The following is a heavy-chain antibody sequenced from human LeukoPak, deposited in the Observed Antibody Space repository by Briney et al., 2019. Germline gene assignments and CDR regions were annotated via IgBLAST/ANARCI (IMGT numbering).Heavy chain of an antibody. J-gene: IGHJ4*02. V-gene: IGHV4-61*08. CDR3: ARRSGDFWSNYYHFDY. CDR2: IYYSGDT. D-gene: IGHD3-3*01. Sequence: SETLSLTCTVSGGSISSGGYYWSWIRQPPGKELEWIGYIYYSGDTNYNPSLQSRVTISLDTSKNQFSLKLSSVTAADTAVYYCARRSGDFWSNYYHFDYWGQGILVTVSS. CDR1: GGSISSGGYY.